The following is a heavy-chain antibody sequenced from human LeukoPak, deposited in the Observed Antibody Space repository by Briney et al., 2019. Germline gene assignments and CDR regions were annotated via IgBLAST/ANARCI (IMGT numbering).Heavy chain of an antibody. CDR1: GYTFTSYG. D-gene: IGHD6-13*01. J-gene: IGHJ6*03. Sequence: ASVKVSCKASGYTFTSYGINWVRQATGQGLEWMGWMNPNSGNTGYAQKFQGRVTMTRNTSISTAYMELSSLRSEDTAVYYCARLFRGSSWYYPKPYYYYYMDVWGKGTTVTISS. CDR2: MNPNSGNT. V-gene: IGHV1-8*02. CDR3: ARLFRGSSWYYPKPYYYYYMDV.